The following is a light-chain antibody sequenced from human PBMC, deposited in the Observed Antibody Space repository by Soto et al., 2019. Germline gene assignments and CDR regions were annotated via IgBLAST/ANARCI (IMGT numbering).Light chain of an antibody. CDR2: DAS. CDR3: QQRTNWPVT. J-gene: IGKJ4*01. Sequence: EIVLTQSPATLSLSPGERATLSCRASQSVGNYLVWYQQKPGQAPRLIISDASNRATGIPGRFSGSGSGTDFTLTISSLEPEDFAVYYCQQRTNWPVTLGGGTKVDIK. V-gene: IGKV3-11*01. CDR1: QSVGNY.